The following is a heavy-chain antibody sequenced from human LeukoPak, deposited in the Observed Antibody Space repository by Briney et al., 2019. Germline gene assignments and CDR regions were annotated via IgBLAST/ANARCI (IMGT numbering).Heavy chain of an antibody. J-gene: IGHJ5*02. CDR1: GFTFNTYT. CDR3: ARGKRVPAAIRNWFDP. CDR2: INHSGST. Sequence: TGGSLRLSCAASGFTFNTYTLNWVRQPPGKGLEWIGEINHSGSTNYNPSLKSRVTISVDTSKNQFSLKLSSVTAADTAVYYCARGKRVPAAIRNWFDPWGQGTLVTVSS. V-gene: IGHV4-34*01. D-gene: IGHD2-2*01.